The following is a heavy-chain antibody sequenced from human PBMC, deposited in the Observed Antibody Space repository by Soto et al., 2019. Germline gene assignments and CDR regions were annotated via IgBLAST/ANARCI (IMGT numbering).Heavy chain of an antibody. CDR2: ISSSSSYT. V-gene: IGHV3-11*06. Sequence: LRLSCAASGFTFSDYYMSWIRQAPGKGLEWVSYISSSSSYTNYADSVKGRFTISRDNAKNSLYLQMNSLRAENTAVYCCARAGYCSSTSCYIGIDYWGQGTLVTVSS. CDR3: ARAGYCSSTSCYIGIDY. J-gene: IGHJ4*02. CDR1: GFTFSDYY. D-gene: IGHD2-2*02.